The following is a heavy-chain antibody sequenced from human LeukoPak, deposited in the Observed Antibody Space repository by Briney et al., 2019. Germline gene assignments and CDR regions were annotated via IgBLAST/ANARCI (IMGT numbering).Heavy chain of an antibody. D-gene: IGHD5-24*01. CDR2: IYPGDSDT. CDR3: ASREYMDV. CDR1: GYNFGNSW. V-gene: IGHV5-51*01. Sequence: GESLKISCKGSGYNFGNSWIAWVRQMPGKGLEWMGIIYPGDSDTKYGPSFQGQVTISADKSISTAYLQWRSLKASDSAIYYCASREYMDVWGEGTPVTVSS. J-gene: IGHJ6*03.